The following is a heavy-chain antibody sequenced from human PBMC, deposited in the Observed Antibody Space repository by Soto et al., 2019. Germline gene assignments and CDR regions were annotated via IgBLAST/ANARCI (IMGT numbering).Heavy chain of an antibody. V-gene: IGHV1-2*04. D-gene: IGHD2-8*01. CDR3: ARGDSTDCSNGVWSFFDNHDMDV. Sequence: GASVKVSCKASGYSFTDYHIHWVRQSPGQGLEWLGRINPKSGGTSTAQKFQGWVTMTTDTSISTASMELTRLTSDDTAIYYCARGDSTDCSNGVWSFFDNHDMDVWGQGTKVTVYS. J-gene: IGHJ6*02. CDR1: GYSFTDYH. CDR2: INPKSGGT.